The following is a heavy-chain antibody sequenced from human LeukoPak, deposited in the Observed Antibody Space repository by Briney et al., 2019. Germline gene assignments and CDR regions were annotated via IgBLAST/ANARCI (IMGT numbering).Heavy chain of an antibody. CDR3: AKTSQLRYFDWLRGAGAFDI. J-gene: IGHJ3*02. CDR1: GFTFSSYA. Sequence: PGGSLRLSCAASGFTFSSYAMSWVRQAPGKGLEWVSAISGSGGSTYYADSVKGRFTISRDNSKNTLYLQMNSLRAEDTAVYYCAKTSQLRYFDWLRGAGAFDIWGQGAMVTVSS. CDR2: ISGSGGST. V-gene: IGHV3-23*01. D-gene: IGHD3-9*01.